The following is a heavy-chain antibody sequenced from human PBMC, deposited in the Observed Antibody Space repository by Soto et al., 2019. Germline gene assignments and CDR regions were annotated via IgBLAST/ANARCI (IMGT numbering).Heavy chain of an antibody. CDR2: RYYSEST. V-gene: IGHV4-31*03. D-gene: IGHD2-15*01. CDR1: GGSITTGGYY. J-gene: IGHJ4*02. CDR3: ARTKCSGGSCYSWSLDY. Sequence: SETLSLTCTVSGGSITTGGYYWSWIRQLPGKGLEWIGHRYYSESTYYNPSLKSRVSISLDTSKNHFSLKLSFVTAADTAMYYCARTKCSGGSCYSWSLDYWGQGTPVTVSS.